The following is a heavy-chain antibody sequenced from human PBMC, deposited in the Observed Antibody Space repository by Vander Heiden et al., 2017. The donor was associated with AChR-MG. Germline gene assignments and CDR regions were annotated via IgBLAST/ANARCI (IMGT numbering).Heavy chain of an antibody. V-gene: IGHV4-34*01. J-gene: IGHJ6*02. D-gene: IGHD6-13*01. Sequence: QVQLQQWGAGLLKPSETLSLTCAVYGGSFSGYYWSLSRQPPGKLLELMGENNHSGSTNYTPSLKSRVTISVDTSKNQFSLKLSSVTAANTAVYYCARGFSSSWHYDGMDVWGQGTTVTVSS. CDR2: NNHSGST. CDR1: GGSFSGYY. CDR3: ARGFSSSWHYDGMDV.